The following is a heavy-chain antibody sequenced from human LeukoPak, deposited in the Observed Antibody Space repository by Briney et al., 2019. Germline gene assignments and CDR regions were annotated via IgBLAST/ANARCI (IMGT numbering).Heavy chain of an antibody. V-gene: IGHV1-24*01. Sequence: ASVTVSCRVSGYTLTELSMHWVRQAPGKGLEWMGGFDPEDGETIYAQKFQGRVTMTEDTSTDTAYMELSSLRSEDTAVYYCATGPPSITPYYFDYGGQGTLVTVSS. CDR3: ATGPPSITPYYFDY. J-gene: IGHJ4*02. D-gene: IGHD3-10*01. CDR1: GYTLTELS. CDR2: FDPEDGET.